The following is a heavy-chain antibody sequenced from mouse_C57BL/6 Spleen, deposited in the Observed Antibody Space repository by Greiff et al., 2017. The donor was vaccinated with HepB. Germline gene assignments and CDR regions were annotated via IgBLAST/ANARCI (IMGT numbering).Heavy chain of an antibody. J-gene: IGHJ1*03. CDR1: GYTFTDYN. CDR3: ARRRNDYDWYFDV. CDR2: INPNNGGT. D-gene: IGHD2-4*01. Sequence: EVKLQQSGPELVKPGASVKIPCKASGYTFTDYNMDWVKQSHGKSLEWIGDINPNNGGTIYNQKFKGKATLTVDKSSSTAYMELRSLTSEDTAVYYCARRRNDYDWYFDVWGTGTTVTVSS. V-gene: IGHV1-18*01.